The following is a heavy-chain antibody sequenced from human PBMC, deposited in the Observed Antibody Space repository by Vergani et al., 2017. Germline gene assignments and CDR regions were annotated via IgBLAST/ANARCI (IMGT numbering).Heavy chain of an antibody. CDR2: IRFDGSNK. Sequence: QVQLVESGGGVVQPGGSLRLSCAASGFTFSSYGMHWVRQAPGKGLEWVAFIRFDGSNKYYADSVKGRFTISRDNSKNTLYLQMNSLRAEDTAVYYCAKVGTVTDSPGYFQHWGQGTLVTVSS. J-gene: IGHJ1*01. V-gene: IGHV3-30*02. D-gene: IGHD4-17*01. CDR1: GFTFSSYG. CDR3: AKVGTVTDSPGYFQH.